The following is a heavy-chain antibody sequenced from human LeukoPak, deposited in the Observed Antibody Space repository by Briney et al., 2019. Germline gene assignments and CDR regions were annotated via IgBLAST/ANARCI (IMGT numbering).Heavy chain of an antibody. D-gene: IGHD5-12*01. Sequence: ASVKVSCKASGYTFTSYAMHWVRQAPGQRLEWMGWINAGNGNTKYSQKFQGRVTITRDTSASTAYMELSSLRSEDTAVYYCARMGKRVATINYWGQGTLVTVSS. CDR2: INAGNGNT. CDR3: ARMGKRVATINY. J-gene: IGHJ4*02. V-gene: IGHV1-3*01. CDR1: GYTFTSYA.